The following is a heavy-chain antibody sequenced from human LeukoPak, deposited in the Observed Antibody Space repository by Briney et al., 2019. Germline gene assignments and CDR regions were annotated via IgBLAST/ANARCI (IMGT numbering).Heavy chain of an antibody. Sequence: PGGSLRLSCAASGSTFSSYSMNWVRQAPGKGLEWVSSISSSSSYIYYADSVKGRFTISRDNAKNSLYLQMNSLRAEDTAVYYCARGDSSGYYYFDYWGQGTLVTVSS. CDR3: ARGDSSGYYYFDY. CDR2: ISSSSSYI. J-gene: IGHJ4*02. V-gene: IGHV3-21*01. D-gene: IGHD3-22*01. CDR1: GSTFSSYS.